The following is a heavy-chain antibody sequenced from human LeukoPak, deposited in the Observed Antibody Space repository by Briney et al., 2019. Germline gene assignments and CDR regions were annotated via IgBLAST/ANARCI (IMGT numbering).Heavy chain of an antibody. V-gene: IGHV3-21*01. CDR1: GFTLSSYS. Sequence: GGSLRLSCAASGFTLSSYSMNWVRQAPGKGLEWVSSISSSSSYIYYADSVKGRFTISRDNAKNSLYLQMNSLRAEDTAVYYCARARRGGYCSSTSCYWSSAFDIWGQGTMVTVSS. CDR2: ISSSSSYI. J-gene: IGHJ3*02. CDR3: ARARRGGYCSSTSCYWSSAFDI. D-gene: IGHD2-2*01.